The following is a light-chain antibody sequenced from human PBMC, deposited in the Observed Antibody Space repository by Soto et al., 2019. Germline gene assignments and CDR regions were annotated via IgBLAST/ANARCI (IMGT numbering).Light chain of an antibody. CDR2: KAS. V-gene: IGKV1-5*03. CDR1: QSISSW. J-gene: IGKJ1*01. CDR3: QQYNAYSWT. Sequence: DIQMTQFPSTLSASVGDRVTITCRASQSISSWLAWYQQKPGKAPKLLIYKASNLESGVPSRFSGSGSGTDCTLTISSRQPDDFATYYCQQYNAYSWTFGQGTKVEIK.